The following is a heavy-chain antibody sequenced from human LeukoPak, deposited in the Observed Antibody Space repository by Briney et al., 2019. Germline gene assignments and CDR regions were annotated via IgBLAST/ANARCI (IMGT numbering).Heavy chain of an antibody. D-gene: IGHD3-9*01. Sequence: ASVKVSCKASGYIFTSYAMNWVRQAPGQGLEWMGWINTNTGNPTYAQGFTGRFVFSLDTSVSTAYLQISSLKAEDTAVYYCARDGLRYFDWLLYGPYYFDYWGQGTLVTVSS. CDR3: ARDGLRYFDWLLYGPYYFDY. CDR2: INTNTGNP. J-gene: IGHJ4*02. CDR1: GYIFTSYA. V-gene: IGHV7-4-1*02.